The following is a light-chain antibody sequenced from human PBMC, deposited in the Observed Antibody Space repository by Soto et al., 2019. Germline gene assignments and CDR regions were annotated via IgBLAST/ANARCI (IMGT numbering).Light chain of an antibody. CDR3: QQYGSSPIT. CDR2: GAS. J-gene: IGKJ5*01. V-gene: IGKV3-20*01. CDR1: QSVSSSY. Sequence: EIVWTQSPGTLSLSPGERATLSCRASQSVSSSYLAWYQQAPRLLIYGASNRATGIPDRFSGSGSGTDFTLTIGRLEPEDFAVYYCQQYGSSPITFGQGTRLDIK.